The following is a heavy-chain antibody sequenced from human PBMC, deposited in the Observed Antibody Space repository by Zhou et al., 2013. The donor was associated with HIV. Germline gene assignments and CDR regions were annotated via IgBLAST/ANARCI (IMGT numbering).Heavy chain of an antibody. Sequence: QVQLQESGPGLVKPSETLSLTCTVSGGSISNYYWSWIRQPAGKGLEWIGRIYTSGTTNYNPSLKSRVTMSVDTSKNQFSLKLSSVTAADTAVYYCARGPGNWGNYYYHMDVWGKGTTVTVSS. CDR2: IYTSGTT. CDR3: ARGPGNWGNYYYHMDV. CDR1: GGSISNYY. D-gene: IGHD7-27*01. V-gene: IGHV4-4*07. J-gene: IGHJ6*03.